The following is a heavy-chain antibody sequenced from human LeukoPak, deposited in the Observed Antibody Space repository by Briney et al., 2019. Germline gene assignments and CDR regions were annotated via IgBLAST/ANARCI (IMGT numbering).Heavy chain of an antibody. J-gene: IGHJ4*02. V-gene: IGHV3-74*01. CDR1: GFTFSSYW. D-gene: IGHD3-3*01. Sequence: GGSLRLSCAASGFTFSSYWMHWVRQAPGKGLVWVSRINSDGSSTSYADSVKGRLTISRDNAKHTLYLQMNSLRAEDTAVYYCARGGYDFWSGYFIDYWGQGTLVTVSS. CDR3: ARGGYDFWSGYFIDY. CDR2: INSDGSST.